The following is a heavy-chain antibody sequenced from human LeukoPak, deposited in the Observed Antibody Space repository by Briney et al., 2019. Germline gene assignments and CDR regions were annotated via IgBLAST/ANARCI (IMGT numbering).Heavy chain of an antibody. CDR2: IYYSGST. CDR3: ARGAYYHGSGSYWDYFDY. CDR1: GGSISSYY. D-gene: IGHD3-10*01. V-gene: IGHV4-59*01. J-gene: IGHJ4*02. Sequence: SETLSLTCTVSGGSISSYYWSWIRQPPGKGLEWIGYIYYSGSTNYNPSLKSRVTISVDTSKNQFSLKLSSVTAADTAVYYCARGAYYHGSGSYWDYFDYWGQGTLVTVSS.